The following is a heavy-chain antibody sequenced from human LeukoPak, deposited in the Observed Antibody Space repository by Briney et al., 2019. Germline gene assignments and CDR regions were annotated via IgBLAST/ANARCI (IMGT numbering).Heavy chain of an antibody. Sequence: PSETLSLTCVMYGGSFSGYYWSWVRQPPGKGLEWVGEIDDSGRTNYNPSLKSRVTISAATSKNQFSLKLSSVTAADTAVYYCARAWLQSRVQDHWGQGTLVTVSS. CDR3: ARAWLQSRVQDH. V-gene: IGHV4-34*01. D-gene: IGHD5-24*01. CDR1: GGSFSGYY. J-gene: IGHJ4*02. CDR2: IDDSGRT.